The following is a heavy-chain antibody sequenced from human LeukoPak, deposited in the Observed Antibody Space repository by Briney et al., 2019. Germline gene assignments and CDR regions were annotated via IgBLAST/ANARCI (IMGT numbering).Heavy chain of an antibody. CDR2: ISGSGGST. Sequence: QSGGSLRLSCAASGFTFSSYAMSWVRQAPGKGLEWVSAISGSGGSTYYADSVKGRFTISRDNSKNSLYLQMNSLRAEDTAVYYCARVRSITMVRGVHYGMDVWGQGTTVTVSS. D-gene: IGHD3-10*01. J-gene: IGHJ6*02. CDR3: ARVRSITMVRGVHYGMDV. CDR1: GFTFSSYA. V-gene: IGHV3-23*01.